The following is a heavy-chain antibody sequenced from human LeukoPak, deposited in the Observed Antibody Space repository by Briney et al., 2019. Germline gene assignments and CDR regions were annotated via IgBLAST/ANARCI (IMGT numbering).Heavy chain of an antibody. V-gene: IGHV4-61*02. CDR1: GGSISSGSYY. CDR3: ARDTSYSGSLITGHWFDP. Sequence: SQTLSLTCTVSGGSISSGSYYWSWIRQPAGKGLEWIGRIYTSGSTNYNPSLKSRVTISVDTANNQLSLKLSSVTAADTAVYYCARDTSYSGSLITGHWFDPWGQGTLVTVSS. D-gene: IGHD1-26*01. CDR2: IYTSGST. J-gene: IGHJ5*02.